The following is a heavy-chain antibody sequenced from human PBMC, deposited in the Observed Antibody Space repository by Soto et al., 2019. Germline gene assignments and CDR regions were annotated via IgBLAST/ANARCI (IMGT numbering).Heavy chain of an antibody. V-gene: IGHV3-21*01. CDR1: GFTFSSYS. CDR2: ISSSSSYI. Sequence: PGGSLRLSCAASGFTFSSYSMNWVRQAPGKGLEWVSSISSSSSYIYYADSVKGRFTISRDNAKNSLYLQMNSLRAEYTAVYYCARVEDNWNYFDYWGQGTLVTVSS. J-gene: IGHJ4*02. D-gene: IGHD1-20*01. CDR3: ARVEDNWNYFDY.